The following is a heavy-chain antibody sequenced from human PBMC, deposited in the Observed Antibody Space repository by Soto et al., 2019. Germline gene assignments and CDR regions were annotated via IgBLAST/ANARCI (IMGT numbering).Heavy chain of an antibody. J-gene: IGHJ4*02. CDR3: AREGNGGYEHCIDY. D-gene: IGHD5-12*01. CDR1: GYTFTSYA. V-gene: IGHV1-3*01. CDR2: INAGNGNT. Sequence: ASVKVSCKASGYTFTSYAMHWVRQAPGQRLEWMGWINAGNGNTKYSQKFQGRVTITRDTSASTAYMELSSLRSEDTAVYYCAREGNGGYEHCIDYWGQGTLVTVSS.